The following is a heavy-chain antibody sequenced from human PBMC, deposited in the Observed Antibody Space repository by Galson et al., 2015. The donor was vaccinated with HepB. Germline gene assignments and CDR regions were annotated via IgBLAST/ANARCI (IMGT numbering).Heavy chain of an antibody. D-gene: IGHD1-7*01. J-gene: IGHJ4*02. CDR1: GGTFKTYG. CDR2: IIPFFGTA. CDR3: ARGGGITGTTWPFDC. Sequence: SVKVSCKASGGTFKTYGFSWVRQAPGQGLEWMGGIIPFFGTANYAQKFQGRVTITADESTTTAYLELSSLRSEDTAVYYCARGGGITGTTWPFDCWGQGTVVTVSS. V-gene: IGHV1-69*13.